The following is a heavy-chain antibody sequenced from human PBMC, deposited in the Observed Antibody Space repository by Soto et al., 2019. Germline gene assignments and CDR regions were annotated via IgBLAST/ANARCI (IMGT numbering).Heavy chain of an antibody. V-gene: IGHV5-51*01. Sequence: EVQLVQSGAEVKKPGESLKISCKGSGYSFTNYWIGWVRQMPGKGLEWMGIIYPGDSDTIYSPSFQGQVTISADKSISTAYLQWSSLKASDTAKYYCARYIASRRGYYHYAMDVWGQGTTVTVSS. CDR1: GYSFTNYW. CDR2: IYPGDSDT. CDR3: ARYIASRRGYYHYAMDV. J-gene: IGHJ6*02. D-gene: IGHD6-6*01.